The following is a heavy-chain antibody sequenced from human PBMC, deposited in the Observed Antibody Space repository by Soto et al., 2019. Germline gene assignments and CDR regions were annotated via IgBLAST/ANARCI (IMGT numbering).Heavy chain of an antibody. D-gene: IGHD3-10*01. J-gene: IGHJ4*02. Sequence: QVQLVQSGAEVKKPRASVKVSCKASGYTFTSYGISWVRQAPGQGLEWMGWISAYNGNTNYAQKLQGRVTMTTDTSTSTAYMELRSRRSDDTAVYYCARVYRITMVRGELSEYWGQGTLVTVSS. CDR1: GYTFTSYG. CDR3: ARVYRITMVRGELSEY. CDR2: ISAYNGNT. V-gene: IGHV1-18*01.